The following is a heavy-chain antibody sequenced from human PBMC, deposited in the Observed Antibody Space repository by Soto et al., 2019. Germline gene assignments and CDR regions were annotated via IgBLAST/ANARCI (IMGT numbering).Heavy chain of an antibody. CDR1: GIPVSSNY. CDR3: ARDGPYYYASRMDV. D-gene: IGHD3-10*01. Sequence: EVQLVESGGGLVQPGGSLRLSCVASGIPVSSNYMTWVRQAPGKGLEWVSVLHSGGDTYYANSVKGRFTISRHDSTTTLFLQMNSLTAEGTAVYYCARDGPYYYASRMDVWGQGTTVTVSS. CDR2: LHSGGDT. J-gene: IGHJ6*02. V-gene: IGHV3-53*04.